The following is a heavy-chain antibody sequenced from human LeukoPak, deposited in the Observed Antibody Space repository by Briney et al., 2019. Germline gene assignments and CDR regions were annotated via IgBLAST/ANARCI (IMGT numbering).Heavy chain of an antibody. J-gene: IGHJ2*01. V-gene: IGHV4-39*07. CDR1: GGSISSSSYY. D-gene: IGHD4-17*01. CDR2: IYYSGST. Sequence: SETLSLTCTVSGGSISSSSYYWGWIRQPPGKGLEWIGSIYYSGSTYYNPSLKSRVTISVDTSKNQFSLKLSSVTAADTAVYYCARESAGPTTVPLMRYFDLWGRGTLVTVSS. CDR3: ARESAGPTTVPLMRYFDL.